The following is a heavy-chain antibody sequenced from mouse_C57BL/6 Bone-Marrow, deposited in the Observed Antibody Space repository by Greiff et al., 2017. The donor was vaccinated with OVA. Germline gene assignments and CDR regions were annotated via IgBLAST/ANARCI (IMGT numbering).Heavy chain of an antibody. V-gene: IGHV5-17*01. J-gene: IGHJ3*01. D-gene: IGHD1-1*01. Sequence: DVQLQESGGGLVKPGGSLKLSCAASGFTFSDYGMHWVRQAPEKGLEWVAYISSGSSTIYYADTVKGRFTISRDNAKNTLFLQMTSLRSEDTAMYYCARQDYGRGFAYWGQGTLVTVSA. CDR2: ISSGSSTI. CDR3: ARQDYGRGFAY. CDR1: GFTFSDYG.